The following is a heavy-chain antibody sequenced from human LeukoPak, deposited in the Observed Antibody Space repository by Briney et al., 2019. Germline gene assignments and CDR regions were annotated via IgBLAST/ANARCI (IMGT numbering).Heavy chain of an antibody. Sequence: ASVKVSCRASGYTFTGYYMHWVRQAPGQGLEWMGWINPNSGGTNYAQKFQGRVTMTRDTSISTAYMELSRLRSDDTAVYYCTRGGYCSGGSCLVMHFDYWGQGSLVTVSS. J-gene: IGHJ4*02. V-gene: IGHV1-2*02. CDR2: INPNSGGT. CDR1: GYTFTGYY. D-gene: IGHD2-15*01. CDR3: TRGGYCSGGSCLVMHFDY.